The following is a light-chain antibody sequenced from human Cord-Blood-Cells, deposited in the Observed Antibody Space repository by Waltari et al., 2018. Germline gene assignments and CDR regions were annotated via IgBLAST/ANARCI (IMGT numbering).Light chain of an antibody. J-gene: IGLJ1*01. V-gene: IGLV2-14*01. CDR2: EVS. CDR3: SSYTSSSTRV. CDR1: SSDVGGYNY. Sequence: QSALTQPASVSGSPGPSITTSCTGTSSDVGGYNYVSWYQQHPGKAPKLRIYEVSNRPSGVSNRFSGSKSGNTASLTISGLQAEDEADYYCSSYTSSSTRVFGTGTKVTVL.